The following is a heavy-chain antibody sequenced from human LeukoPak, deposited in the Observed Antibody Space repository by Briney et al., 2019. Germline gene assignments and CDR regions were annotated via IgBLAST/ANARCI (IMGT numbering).Heavy chain of an antibody. CDR3: ARGDLYCTNGVCYPYYYYYGMDV. V-gene: IGHV3-33*01. CDR1: GFTFSSYG. Sequence: PGGSLRLSCAASGFTFSSYGMHWVRQAPGKGLEWVAVIWYDGSNKYYADSVKGRFTISRDNSKNTLYLQMNSLRAEDTAVYYCARGDLYCTNGVCYPYYYYYGMDVWGQGTTVTVSS. J-gene: IGHJ6*02. CDR2: IWYDGSNK. D-gene: IGHD2-8*01.